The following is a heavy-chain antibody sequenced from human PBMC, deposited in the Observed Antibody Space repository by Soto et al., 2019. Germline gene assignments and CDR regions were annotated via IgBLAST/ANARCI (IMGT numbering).Heavy chain of an antibody. CDR2: IYYSGST. D-gene: IGHD3-3*01. V-gene: IGHV4-31*03. Sequence: QVQLQESGPGLVKPSQTLSLTCTVSGGSISSGGYYWSWIRQHPGKGLEWIGYIYYSGSTYYNPSLKSRVTISVDTSKNQFSLKLSSVTAADTAVYYCARAHAGDYVGVATDFDYWGQGTLVTVSS. CDR1: GGSISSGGYY. CDR3: ARAHAGDYVGVATDFDY. J-gene: IGHJ4*02.